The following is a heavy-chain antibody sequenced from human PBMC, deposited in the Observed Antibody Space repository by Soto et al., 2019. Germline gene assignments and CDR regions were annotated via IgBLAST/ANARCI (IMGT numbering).Heavy chain of an antibody. CDR2: IIPIFGTA. J-gene: IGHJ6*02. CDR3: ARAGGYSGYDTSYYYYGTDV. V-gene: IGHV1-69*01. D-gene: IGHD5-12*01. Sequence: QVQLVQSGAEVKKPGSSVKVSCKASGGTFSSYAISWVRQAPGQGLEWMGGIIPIFGTANYAQKFQGRVTITADESTSTAYMELSSLRAEDTAVYYCARAGGYSGYDTSYYYYGTDVWGQGTTVTVSS. CDR1: GGTFSSYA.